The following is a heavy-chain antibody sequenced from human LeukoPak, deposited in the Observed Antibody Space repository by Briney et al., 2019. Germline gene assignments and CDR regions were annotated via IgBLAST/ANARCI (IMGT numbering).Heavy chain of an antibody. J-gene: IGHJ6*03. CDR2: INHSGST. D-gene: IGHD2-2*01. CDR1: GGSFSGYY. V-gene: IGHV4-34*01. CDR3: ARGRYCSSTSCYRLDYYYYYYMDV. Sequence: SETLSLTCAVYGGSFSGYYWSWIRQPPGKGLEWIGEINHSGSTNYNPSLKSRVTISVDTSKNQFSLKLSSVTAADTAVYYCARGRYCSSTSCYRLDYYYYYYMDVWGKGTTVTVSS.